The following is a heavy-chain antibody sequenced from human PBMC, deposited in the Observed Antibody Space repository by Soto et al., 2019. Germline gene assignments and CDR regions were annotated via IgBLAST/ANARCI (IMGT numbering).Heavy chain of an antibody. Sequence: QVQLVESGGGLVKPGGSLRLSCAASGFTFSDYYMSWIRQVPGKGLEWVSYISNGGDAVHYADSVKGRFTISRDNADNSLYLQMNSLKVEDTAVYYCAKENWYLDLWGRGTPVTVSS. CDR1: GFTFSDYY. CDR2: ISNGGDAV. J-gene: IGHJ2*01. V-gene: IGHV3-11*01. CDR3: AKENWYLDL.